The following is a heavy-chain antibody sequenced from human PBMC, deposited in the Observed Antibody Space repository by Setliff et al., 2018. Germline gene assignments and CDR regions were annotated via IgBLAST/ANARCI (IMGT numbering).Heavy chain of an antibody. CDR2: IYPGDSGT. Sequence: GESLKISCKGSVYSLTTYWIDWVRQMPGKGLEWKGVIYPGDSGTRYSPSFQGQVTISADKSISTAYLQWSSLKASDTAIYYCAGQGGYSNGSVEYWGRGTLVTSPQ. D-gene: IGHD5-18*01. CDR3: AGQGGYSNGSVEY. J-gene: IGHJ4*02. CDR1: VYSLTTYW. V-gene: IGHV5-51*01.